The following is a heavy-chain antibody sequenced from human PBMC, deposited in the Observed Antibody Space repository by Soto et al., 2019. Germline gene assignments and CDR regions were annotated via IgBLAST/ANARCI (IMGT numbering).Heavy chain of an antibody. CDR3: ASWAAGYCSGGSCYFDY. D-gene: IGHD2-15*01. Sequence: QVQLQESGPGLVKPSQTLSLTCTVSGGSISSGGYYWSWIRQHPGKGLERIGYIYYSGSTYYNPSLKSRVTISVVTSKNQFSLKLSSVTAADTAVYYCASWAAGYCSGGSCYFDYWGQGTLVTVSS. CDR1: GGSISSGGYY. V-gene: IGHV4-31*03. J-gene: IGHJ4*02. CDR2: IYYSGST.